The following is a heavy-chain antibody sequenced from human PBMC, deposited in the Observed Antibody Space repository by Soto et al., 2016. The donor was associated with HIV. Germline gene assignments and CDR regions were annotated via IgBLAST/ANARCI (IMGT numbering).Heavy chain of an antibody. Sequence: EVHVVESGGGLVQPGGSLRLSCAASGFTFSNYWMYWVCQVPGEGLVWVSRINGDGNRINYADSVKGRFIISRDNTNNTLHLQMDGLTAEDSGVYYCVRAIGRSAGAFDIWGHGTMVTVSP. CDR3: VRAIGRSAGAFDI. CDR2: INGDGNRI. CDR1: GFTFSNYW. V-gene: IGHV3-74*01. J-gene: IGHJ3*02.